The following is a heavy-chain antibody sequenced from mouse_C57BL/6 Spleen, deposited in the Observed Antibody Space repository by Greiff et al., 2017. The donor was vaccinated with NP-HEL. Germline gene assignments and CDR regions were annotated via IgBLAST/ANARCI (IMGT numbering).Heavy chain of an antibody. V-gene: IGHV1-50*01. Sequence: QVQLQQSGAELVKPGASVKLSCKASGYTFTSYWMQWVKQRPGQGLEWIGEIDPSDSYTNYNQKFKGKATLTVDTSSSTAYMQLSSLTSEDSAVYYCARGSLWGFAYWGQGTLVTVSA. D-gene: IGHD1-1*02. CDR3: ARGSLWGFAY. J-gene: IGHJ3*01. CDR1: GYTFTSYW. CDR2: IDPSDSYT.